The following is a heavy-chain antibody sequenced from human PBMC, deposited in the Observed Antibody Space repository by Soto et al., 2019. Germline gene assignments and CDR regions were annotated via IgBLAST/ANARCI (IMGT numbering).Heavy chain of an antibody. D-gene: IGHD6-13*01. Sequence: ASVKVSCKASRYTFTGYYMHWVRQAPGQGLEWMGCINPNSGGTNYAQKFQGWVTMTRDTSISTAYMELSRLRSDDTAVYYCARADSSSFNAFDIWGQGTMVTVSS. CDR1: RYTFTGYY. V-gene: IGHV1-2*04. CDR3: ARADSSSFNAFDI. CDR2: INPNSGGT. J-gene: IGHJ3*02.